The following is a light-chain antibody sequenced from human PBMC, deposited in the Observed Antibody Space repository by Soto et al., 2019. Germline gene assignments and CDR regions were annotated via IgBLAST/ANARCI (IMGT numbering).Light chain of an antibody. Sequence: SYKLTQPPSVSVAPGQTARITCGGNNIGTKSVHWYQQKPGQAPVVVVYDDDDRPSGIPARFSGSNSGNTATLTISSVEAGDEADYHCQVWDSNSDRVFGGGTKLTVL. CDR1: NIGTKS. CDR2: DDD. V-gene: IGLV3-21*02. CDR3: QVWDSNSDRV. J-gene: IGLJ2*01.